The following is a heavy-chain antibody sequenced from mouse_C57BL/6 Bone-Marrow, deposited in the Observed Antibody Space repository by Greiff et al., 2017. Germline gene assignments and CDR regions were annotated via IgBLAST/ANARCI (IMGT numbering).Heavy chain of an antibody. CDR1: GYTFTDYY. D-gene: IGHD3-2*02. Sequence: EVQLQQSGPELVKPGASVKISCKASGYTFTDYYMNWVKQSHGKSLAWIGDINPNNGGTSYNQTFKGKDTLHVAKSSRTAYMELRSLRCEDSAVYYCAEGGQLRLRFADGGQGTLVTVSA. CDR3: AEGGQLRLRFAD. J-gene: IGHJ3*01. CDR2: INPNNGGT. V-gene: IGHV1-26*01.